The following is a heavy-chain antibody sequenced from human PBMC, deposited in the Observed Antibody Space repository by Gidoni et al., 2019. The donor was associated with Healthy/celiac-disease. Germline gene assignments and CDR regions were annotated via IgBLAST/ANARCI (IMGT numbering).Heavy chain of an antibody. D-gene: IGHD6-19*01. V-gene: IGHV4-59*01. CDR3: ARAGLDAFDV. CDR2: SYYGGTT. Sequence: QALLQESCPGLVKPSEPLSLTCTVSGASITSFYWGWIRQPPGKGLEWIAFSYYGGTTNYNPSLQSRVIISADKSKNQFSLSLSSVTTTDTAVYYCARAGLDAFDVWGPGTMVTISS. J-gene: IGHJ3*01. CDR1: GASITSFY.